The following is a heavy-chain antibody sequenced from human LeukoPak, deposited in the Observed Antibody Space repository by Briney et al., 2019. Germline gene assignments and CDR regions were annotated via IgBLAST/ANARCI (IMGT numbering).Heavy chain of an antibody. CDR1: GGSISSYY. V-gene: IGHV4-4*07. CDR2: IFTSGTT. J-gene: IGHJ4*02. D-gene: IGHD6-13*01. Sequence: SETLSLTCTVSGGSISSYYWNWIRQPAGKGLEWIGRIFTSGTTNYNPSLKSRVTMTVDTSKNQFSLRLSSVTAADTAVYYCALGTPGSSNWYWGQGTLVTVSS. CDR3: ALGTPGSSNWY.